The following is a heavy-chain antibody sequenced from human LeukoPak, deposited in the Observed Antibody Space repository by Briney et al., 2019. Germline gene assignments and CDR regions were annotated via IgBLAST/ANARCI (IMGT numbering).Heavy chain of an antibody. CDR2: IYSGGST. CDR1: GFTVSSNY. CDR3: ARVAGYCSSTSNCYSDY. J-gene: IGHJ4*02. Sequence: PSGGSLRLSCAASGFTVSSNYMSWVRQAPGKGLEWVSVIYSGGSTYYADSVKGRFTISRDNAKNSLYLQMNSLRAEDTAVYYCARVAGYCSSTSNCYSDYWGQGTLVTVSS. V-gene: IGHV3-53*01. D-gene: IGHD2-2*01.